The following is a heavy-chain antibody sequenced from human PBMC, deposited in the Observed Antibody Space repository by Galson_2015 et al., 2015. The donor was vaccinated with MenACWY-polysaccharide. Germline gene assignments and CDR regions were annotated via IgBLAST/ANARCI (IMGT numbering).Heavy chain of an antibody. D-gene: IGHD6-6*01. Sequence: SLRLSCAASGFTFSSYAMTWVRQAPGKGLEWVSAISGGGTSTYYTDSVKGRFTISRDNSKNTLFLQMNSLRAEDTAVYYCAINGLAYGGSSYYRYAMDVWGQGTTVTVSS. V-gene: IGHV3-23*01. J-gene: IGHJ6*02. CDR1: GFTFSSYA. CDR3: AINGLAYGGSSYYRYAMDV. CDR2: ISGGGTST.